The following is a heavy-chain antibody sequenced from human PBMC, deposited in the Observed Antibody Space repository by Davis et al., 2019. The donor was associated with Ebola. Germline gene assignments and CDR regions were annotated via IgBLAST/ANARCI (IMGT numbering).Heavy chain of an antibody. CDR3: GRGGYDDGSLEH. Sequence: PGGSLRLSCADSGVTVSRDYMSWVRQAPGKGLEWVSLTFSGGGTNYADSVKGRFTISRDNLNNVLYPQMNSLTVEDTAVYYCGRGGYDDGSLEHWGQGTLVTVSS. D-gene: IGHD5-18*01. CDR2: TFSGGGT. CDR1: GVTVSRDY. V-gene: IGHV3-53*01. J-gene: IGHJ4*02.